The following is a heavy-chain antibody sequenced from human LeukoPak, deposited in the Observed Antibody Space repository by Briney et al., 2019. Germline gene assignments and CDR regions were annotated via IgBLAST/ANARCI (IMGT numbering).Heavy chain of an antibody. CDR3: AKRQYYYGSGRRLADY. CDR1: GFTFSSYW. CDR2: INSDGSST. Sequence: PGGSLRLSCAASGFTFSSYWMHWVRQAPGKGLVWVSRINSDGSSTSYADSVKGRFTISRDNAKNTLYLQMNSLRAEDTAVYYCAKRQYYYGSGRRLADYWGQGTLVTVSS. V-gene: IGHV3-74*01. D-gene: IGHD3-10*01. J-gene: IGHJ4*02.